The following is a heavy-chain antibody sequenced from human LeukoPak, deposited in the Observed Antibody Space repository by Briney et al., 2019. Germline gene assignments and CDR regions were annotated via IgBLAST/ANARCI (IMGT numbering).Heavy chain of an antibody. J-gene: IGHJ4*02. V-gene: IGHV3-48*04. CDR2: ISSSSSTI. CDR1: GFTFSSYS. D-gene: IGHD6-19*01. CDR3: ARVKAEVAGY. Sequence: GGSLRLSCAASGFTFSSYSMNWVRQAPGKGLEWVSYISSSSSTIYYADSVKGRFTISRDNAKNSLYLQMNSLRAEDTAVYYCARVKAEVAGYWGQGTLVTVSS.